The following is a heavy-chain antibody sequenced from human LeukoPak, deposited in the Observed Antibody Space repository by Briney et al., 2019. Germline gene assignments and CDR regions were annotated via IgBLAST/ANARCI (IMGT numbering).Heavy chain of an antibody. V-gene: IGHV4-38-2*02. D-gene: IGHD6-6*01. CDR1: GYSISSGYY. Sequence: SETLSLTCTVSGYSISSGYYWGWIRQPPGKGLEWIGSIYHSGSTYYNPSLKSRVTISVDTSKNQFSLKLSSVTAADTAVYYCAITLRYSSSQYFQHWGQGTLVTVSS. CDR2: IYHSGST. J-gene: IGHJ1*01. CDR3: AITLRYSSSQYFQH.